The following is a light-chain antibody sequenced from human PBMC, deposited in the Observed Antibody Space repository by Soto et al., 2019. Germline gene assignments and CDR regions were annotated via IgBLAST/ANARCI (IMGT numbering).Light chain of an antibody. V-gene: IGKV3-15*01. CDR1: QSVSSN. CDR2: GAS. J-gene: IGKJ5*01. Sequence: EIVVTQSPATLSVSPGERATLSCRASQSVSSNLAWYQHKPGQAPRLLIYGASTRATGIPARFSGSGSGTEFTLTISSLQSEDFAVYYCQQYNNWPPWTFGQGTRLEIK. CDR3: QQYNNWPPWT.